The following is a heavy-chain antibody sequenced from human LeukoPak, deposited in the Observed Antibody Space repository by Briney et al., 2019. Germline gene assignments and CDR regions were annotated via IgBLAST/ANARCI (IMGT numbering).Heavy chain of an antibody. CDR1: GGSISSGDYY. J-gene: IGHJ4*02. CDR3: ARWGSNMAREKGDH. Sequence: SETLSLTCTVSGGSISSGDYYWSWIRQPPGKGLEWIGYIYYSGSTYYNPSLKSRVTILVDTSKNQFSLKLSSVTAADTAVYYCARWGSNMAREKGDHWGQGTLVTVSS. V-gene: IGHV4-30-4*01. CDR2: IYYSGST. D-gene: IGHD3-10*01.